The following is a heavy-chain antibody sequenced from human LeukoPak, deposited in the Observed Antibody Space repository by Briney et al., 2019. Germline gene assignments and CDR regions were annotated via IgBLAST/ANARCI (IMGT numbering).Heavy chain of an antibody. CDR3: AKRGGDFSYWFFDL. CDR1: GFTFSSYA. Sequence: GGSLRLSCAASGFTFSSYAMTWVRQAPGKGLERVSAVSVGGDNTYYADSVKGRSTISRDNSENTLFLQMNSLRAEDTAVYYCAKRGGDFSYWFFDLWGRGTLVTVSS. J-gene: IGHJ2*01. CDR2: VSVGGDNT. V-gene: IGHV3-23*01. D-gene: IGHD4-17*01.